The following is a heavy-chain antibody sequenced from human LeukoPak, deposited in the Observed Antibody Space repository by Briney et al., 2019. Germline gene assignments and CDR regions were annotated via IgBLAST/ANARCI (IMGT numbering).Heavy chain of an antibody. Sequence: PSETLSLTCTVSGDSFSRNTYSWGWIRQPPGKGLEWIGSIYYTGRTFYNPSLKSRVTISVDTSKNQFSLKLSSVTAADTAVYYCARRGSMGGSFVGAFDIWGQGTMVTVSS. CDR3: ARRGSMGGSFVGAFDI. CDR1: GDSFSRNTYS. D-gene: IGHD1-26*01. CDR2: IYYTGRT. V-gene: IGHV4-39*01. J-gene: IGHJ3*02.